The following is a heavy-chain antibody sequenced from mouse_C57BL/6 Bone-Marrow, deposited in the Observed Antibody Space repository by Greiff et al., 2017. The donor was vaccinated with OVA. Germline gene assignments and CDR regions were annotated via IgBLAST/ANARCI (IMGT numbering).Heavy chain of an antibody. D-gene: IGHD1-1*01. CDR2: IDPETGGT. J-gene: IGHJ2*01. V-gene: IGHV1-15*01. CDR3: TREVITTVVARGYYFDY. Sequence: QVQLQQSGAELVRPGASVTLSCKASGYTFTDYEMHWVKQTPVHGLEWIGAIDPETGGTAYNQKFKGKAILTADKSSSTAYMELRSLTSEDSAVYYCTREVITTVVARGYYFDYWGQGTTPTVSS. CDR1: GYTFTDYE.